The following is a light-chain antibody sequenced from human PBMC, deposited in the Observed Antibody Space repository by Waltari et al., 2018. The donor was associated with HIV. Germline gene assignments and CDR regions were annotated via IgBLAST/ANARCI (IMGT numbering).Light chain of an antibody. Sequence: QSVLTQPPSVSAAPGQKVTISCSGSSPNVGPNYVSWYQQPPGTAPKLLMYENNERPSGIPDRFSGSKSGTSATLGITGLQTGDEADYYCGTWDSSLSAVVFGGGTKLTVL. CDR2: ENN. J-gene: IGLJ2*01. V-gene: IGLV1-51*02. CDR3: GTWDSSLSAVV. CDR1: SPNVGPNY.